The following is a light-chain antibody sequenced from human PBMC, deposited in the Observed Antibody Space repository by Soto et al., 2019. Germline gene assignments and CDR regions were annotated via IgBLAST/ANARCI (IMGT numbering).Light chain of an antibody. CDR1: SGDVGGYNY. CDR2: EVS. V-gene: IGLV2-14*01. Sequence: QSVLTQPASVSGSPGQSITISCTGSSGDVGGYNYVSWYQQYPGKAPKLMIHEVSNRPSGVSNRFSGSKSGNTASLTISGLQPEDEGDYYCSSYASSSTFLFGGGTKLTVL. CDR3: SSYASSSTFL. J-gene: IGLJ2*01.